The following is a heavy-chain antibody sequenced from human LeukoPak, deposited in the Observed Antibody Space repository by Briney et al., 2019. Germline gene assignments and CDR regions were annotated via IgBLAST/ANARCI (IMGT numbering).Heavy chain of an antibody. J-gene: IGHJ2*01. CDR2: ISYSGST. D-gene: IGHD5-18*01. Sequence: PSETLSLTCTVSGVSISTYSWSWIRQPPGKGLEWIGYISYSGSTSYNPSLRSRVTISVDTSKNQFSLKLSSVTAADTAVYYCARTAISYFDLWGRGTLVTVSS. CDR1: GVSISTYS. V-gene: IGHV4-59*08. CDR3: ARTAISYFDL.